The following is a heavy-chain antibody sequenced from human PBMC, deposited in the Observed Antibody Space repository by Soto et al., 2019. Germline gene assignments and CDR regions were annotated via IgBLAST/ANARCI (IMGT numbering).Heavy chain of an antibody. Sequence: SETLSLTCTVSGGSISSYYWNWIRQPPGKGLEWIGYIYFRGSTNYNPSLAPRLNISFDMSKSQVYLQLTSVTAADTAVYYCARFGAAAAHDDNWGRGVLVTVSS. D-gene: IGHD6-13*01. CDR2: IYFRGST. J-gene: IGHJ4*01. CDR3: ARFGAAAAHDDN. CDR1: GGSISSYY. V-gene: IGHV4-59*01.